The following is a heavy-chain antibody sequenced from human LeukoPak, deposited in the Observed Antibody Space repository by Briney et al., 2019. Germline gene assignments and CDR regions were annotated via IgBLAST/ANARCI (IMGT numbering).Heavy chain of an antibody. D-gene: IGHD3-10*01. CDR3: ARIRYYYGSGSYSLGY. Sequence: ASVKVSCKASGYTFIDYYIHWVRQAPGQGLEWMGWINPNSGGTNSGQKFQGRVTMTRDTSISTAYMELRRLISDETAVYYCARIRYYYGSGSYSLGYWGQGTLVTVSS. CDR2: INPNSGGT. V-gene: IGHV1-2*02. CDR1: GYTFIDYY. J-gene: IGHJ4*02.